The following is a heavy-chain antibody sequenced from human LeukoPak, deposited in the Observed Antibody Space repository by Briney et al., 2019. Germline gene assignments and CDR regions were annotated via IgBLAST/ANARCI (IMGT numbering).Heavy chain of an antibody. Sequence: PSETLSLTCSVSSGSSSNYYWIWMRHPPGRGREGIRYLYYSNSNNANTSRESRINTFVKPSKKHFSLVMSPVTAAAPAFYYCAKHRAYSYSSPFDIWGQGTMVTVSS. CDR1: SGSSSNYY. CDR2: LYYSNSN. V-gene: IGHV4-59*08. D-gene: IGHD2-15*01. CDR3: AKHRAYSYSSPFDI. J-gene: IGHJ3*02.